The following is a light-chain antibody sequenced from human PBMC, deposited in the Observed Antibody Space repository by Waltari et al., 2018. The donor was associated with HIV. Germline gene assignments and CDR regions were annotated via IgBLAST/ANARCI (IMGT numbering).Light chain of an antibody. CDR2: GKN. J-gene: IGLJ1*01. CDR3: KTRDRSGNLYV. CDR1: NLRTHY. Sequence: SSELTQDPAVSVALGQTVKITCQGDNLRTHYASWSQQKPVQAPVLVSYGKNRRPSEIPDRFSSSASRNTASLIITGAQAEDEAEYYCKTRDRSGNLYVFGTGTTVTVL. V-gene: IGLV3-19*01.